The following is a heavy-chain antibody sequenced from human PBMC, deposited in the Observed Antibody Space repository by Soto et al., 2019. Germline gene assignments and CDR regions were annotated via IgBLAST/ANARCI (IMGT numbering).Heavy chain of an antibody. J-gene: IGHJ4*02. D-gene: IGHD2-15*01. V-gene: IGHV3-15*01. Sequence: GGSLRLSCAGSGFLFPNAWMSWFRQAPGKGLEWVGHIKNKGDGGTADHAAAVKGRFVISRDDSERMVFLQMNSLKVEDTAVYYCATMGLYCSGGSCYSDNWGQGALVTV. CDR2: IKNKGDGGTA. CDR3: ATMGLYCSGGSCYSDN. CDR1: GFLFPNAW.